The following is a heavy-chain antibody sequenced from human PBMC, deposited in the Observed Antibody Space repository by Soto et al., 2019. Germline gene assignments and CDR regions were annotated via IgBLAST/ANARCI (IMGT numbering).Heavy chain of an antibody. D-gene: IGHD6-19*01. J-gene: IGHJ4*02. CDR1: GGSISSSNW. Sequence: QVQLQESGPGLVKPSGTLSLTCAVSGGSISSSNWWSWVRQPPGKGLEWIGEIYHSGSTNYNPSLQGRGTIAVDKAKNPFPLKLSSVTAADTAVYYCARGDYSSGWYWWGFDYWGQGTLVTVSS. CDR3: ARGDYSSGWYWWGFDY. CDR2: IYHSGST. V-gene: IGHV4-4*02.